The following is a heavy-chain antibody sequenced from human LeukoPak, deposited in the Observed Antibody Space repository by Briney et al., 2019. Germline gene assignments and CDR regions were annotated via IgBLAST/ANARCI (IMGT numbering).Heavy chain of an antibody. V-gene: IGHV1-18*01. Sequence: GASVKVSCKASGYAFTSYGISWVRQAPGQGLEWMGWISAYNGNTNYAQKLQGRVTMTTDTSTSTAYMELRSLRSDDTAVYYCARDRYCSSTSCYARWFDPWGQGTLVTVSS. D-gene: IGHD2-2*01. J-gene: IGHJ5*02. CDR2: ISAYNGNT. CDR3: ARDRYCSSTSCYARWFDP. CDR1: GYAFTSYG.